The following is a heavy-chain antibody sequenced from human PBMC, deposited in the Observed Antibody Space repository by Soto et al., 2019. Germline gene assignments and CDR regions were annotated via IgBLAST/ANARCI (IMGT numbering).Heavy chain of an antibody. CDR2: ISSSSSYI. CDR3: ARGIRFGESSYNWFDP. V-gene: IGHV3-21*01. Sequence: EVQLVESGGGLVKPGGSLRLSCAASGFTFSSYSMNWVRQAPGKGLEWVSSISSSSSYIYYADSVKGRFTISRDNAKNSLYRQMNSLRAEDTAVYYCARGIRFGESSYNWFDPWGQGTLVTVSS. CDR1: GFTFSSYS. J-gene: IGHJ5*02. D-gene: IGHD3-10*01.